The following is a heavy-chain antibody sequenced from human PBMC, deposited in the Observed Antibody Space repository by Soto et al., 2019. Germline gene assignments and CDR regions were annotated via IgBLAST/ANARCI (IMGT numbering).Heavy chain of an antibody. V-gene: IGHV4-59*11. CDR2: IYYNGNT. CDR3: TRANWYSEY. J-gene: IGHJ4*02. D-gene: IGHD7-27*01. CDR1: GGSISNHY. Sequence: QVQLQESGPGLVKPSETLSLTCTVSGGSISNHYWSWIRQPPGKGLVWIGYIYYNGNTNYNPPLKSRFTMSVDTSKNQISLKLSSVTAADTAVYYCTRANWYSEYWGQGTLVTVSS.